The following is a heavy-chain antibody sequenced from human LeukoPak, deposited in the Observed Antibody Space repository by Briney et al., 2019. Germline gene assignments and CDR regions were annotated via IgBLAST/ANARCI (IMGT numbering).Heavy chain of an antibody. CDR3: AREFGGSASGAGY. V-gene: IGHV3-21*01. Sequence: PGGSLRLSCAASGFTFSLYSMNWVRQAPGKGLEWVSSMSVSSGLIYYADSVKGRFTVSRDNAKNSLYLQVNSLRAEDTAVYYCAREFGGSASGAGYWGQGTLVTVSS. CDR1: GFTFSLYS. D-gene: IGHD3-10*01. CDR2: MSVSSGLI. J-gene: IGHJ4*02.